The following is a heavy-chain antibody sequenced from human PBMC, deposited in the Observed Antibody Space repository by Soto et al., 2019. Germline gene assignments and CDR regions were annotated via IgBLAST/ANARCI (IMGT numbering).Heavy chain of an antibody. V-gene: IGHV3-30*18. CDR2: ISYDGSNK. D-gene: IGHD3-10*01. Sequence: QVQLVESGGGVVQPGRSLRLSCAASGFTFSSYGMHWVRQAPGKGLEWVAVISYDGSNKYYADSVKDRFTISRDNSKNTLDLQMNSLRAEDTAVYYCAKARGGMDVWGQGTTVTVSS. CDR3: AKARGGMDV. CDR1: GFTFSSYG. J-gene: IGHJ6*02.